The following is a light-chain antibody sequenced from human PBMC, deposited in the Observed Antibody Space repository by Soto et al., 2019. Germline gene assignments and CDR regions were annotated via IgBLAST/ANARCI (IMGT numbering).Light chain of an antibody. CDR1: QYISTY. CDR3: QQSDSMPWT. J-gene: IGKJ1*01. Sequence: DIQMTQSPSSLSASVVDIFTITFLASQYISTYLNWYRQKSGQAPRLLMYAASSLQSGVPSRFSGSGSGTDFTLTISSLQPEDSATYYCQQSDSMPWTFGQGTKVDI. V-gene: IGKV1-39*01. CDR2: AAS.